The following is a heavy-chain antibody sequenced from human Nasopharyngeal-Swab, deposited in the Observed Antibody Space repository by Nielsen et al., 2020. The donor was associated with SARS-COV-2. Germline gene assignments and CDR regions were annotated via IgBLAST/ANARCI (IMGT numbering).Heavy chain of an antibody. CDR1: GYTLTELS. CDR3: AISSGYYMALYYYYGMDV. V-gene: IGHV1-24*01. Sequence: ASVKVSCKVSGYTLTELSMHWVRQAPGKGLEWMGGFDPEDGETIYAQKFQGRVTMTEDTSTDTAYMELSSLRSEDTAVYYCAISSGYYMALYYYYGMDVWGQGTTVTVSS. CDR2: FDPEDGET. J-gene: IGHJ6*02. D-gene: IGHD3-22*01.